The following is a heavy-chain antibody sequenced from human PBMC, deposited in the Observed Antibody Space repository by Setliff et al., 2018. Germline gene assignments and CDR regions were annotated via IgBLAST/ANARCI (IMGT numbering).Heavy chain of an antibody. CDR1: GGFSTHA. CDR2: IIPILGTT. J-gene: IGHJ4*01. Sequence: SVKVSCKASGGFSTHAISWVRQVPGQGLEWTGGIIPILGTTDYAQNFQGRVTITTDESTSSAYLEMSDLRSEDTAVYYCASALIRRVAVAGKSQFDYWGQGTLVTVSS. V-gene: IGHV1-69*05. D-gene: IGHD6-19*01. CDR3: ASALIRRVAVAGKSQFDY.